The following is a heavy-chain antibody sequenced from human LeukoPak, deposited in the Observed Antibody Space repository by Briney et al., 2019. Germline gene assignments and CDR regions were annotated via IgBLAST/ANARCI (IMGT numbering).Heavy chain of an antibody. Sequence: GASVKVSCKASGYTFTSSAMNWVRQAPGQGLEWMGWINTNTGNPTYAQGFTGRFVFSLDTSVSTAYLQISSLTAEDTAVYYCARDNGRGYSSGWYQSHDYWGQGTLVTVSS. V-gene: IGHV7-4-1*02. J-gene: IGHJ4*02. CDR2: INTNTGNP. CDR1: GYTFTSSA. CDR3: ARDNGRGYSSGWYQSHDY. D-gene: IGHD6-19*01.